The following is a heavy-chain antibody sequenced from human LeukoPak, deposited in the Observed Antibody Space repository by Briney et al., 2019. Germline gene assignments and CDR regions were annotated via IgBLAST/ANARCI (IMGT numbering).Heavy chain of an antibody. D-gene: IGHD6-19*01. J-gene: IGHJ1*01. Sequence: GVLRLSCEVSGFTLSSYSMTWVRQAPGKGLEWVSSFRSSGRDIIYGDSVRGRFTIARDDAKNSLYLQMYSLRAEDTAVYYCARGPGIAVAPLQHWGQGTLVTVSS. CDR1: GFTLSSYS. CDR2: FRSSGRDI. V-gene: IGHV3-21*01. CDR3: ARGPGIAVAPLQH.